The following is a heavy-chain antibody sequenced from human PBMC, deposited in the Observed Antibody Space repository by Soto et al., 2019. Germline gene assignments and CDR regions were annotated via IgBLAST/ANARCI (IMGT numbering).Heavy chain of an antibody. V-gene: IGHV4-39*01. D-gene: IGHD1-1*01. Sequence: SETLSLTCTVSGGSIRSSTYQWGWIRQPPGRGLEWIGSAYYSESTYYNPSLKSRVAVSVDTSKNQFSLKVTSVTAADTAVYYCARHRNWKGDYWGQGTLVTVSS. J-gene: IGHJ4*02. CDR2: AYYSEST. CDR1: GGSIRSSTYQ. CDR3: ARHRNWKGDY.